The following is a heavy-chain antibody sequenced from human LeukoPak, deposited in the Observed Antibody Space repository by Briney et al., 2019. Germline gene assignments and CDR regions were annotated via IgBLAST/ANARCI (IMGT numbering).Heavy chain of an antibody. D-gene: IGHD1-20*01. CDR3: AKGHPGVINGY. Sequence: GGSLRLSCVASGFTVSSNHMSWVRQAPGRGLEWVSLIYSGTYTYYADSVKGRFTISRDNSKNTLYLQMNSLRAEDTAVYYCAKGHPGVINGYWGQGTLVTVSS. V-gene: IGHV3-53*01. CDR1: GFTVSSNH. J-gene: IGHJ4*02. CDR2: IYSGTYT.